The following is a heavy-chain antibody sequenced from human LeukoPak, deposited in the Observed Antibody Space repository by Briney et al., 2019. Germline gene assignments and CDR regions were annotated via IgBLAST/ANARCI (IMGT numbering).Heavy chain of an antibody. CDR1: GYTFTSYG. CDR2: ISAYNGNT. D-gene: IGHD3-3*01. CDR3: ARALYYHFWSGYYGAYYYYMDV. J-gene: IGHJ6*03. V-gene: IGHV1-18*01. Sequence: DSVKVSCKASGYTFTSYGFSWVRQAPGQGLEWMGWISAYNGNTNYAQKLQARVTITTDTSTSTAYMELRSLRSDDTAVYYCARALYYHFWSGYYGAYYYYMDVWGKGTTVTVSS.